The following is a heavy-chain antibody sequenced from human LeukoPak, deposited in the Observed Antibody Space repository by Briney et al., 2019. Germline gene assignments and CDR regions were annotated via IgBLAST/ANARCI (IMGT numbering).Heavy chain of an antibody. CDR1: GFTFSSYW. D-gene: IGHD1-26*01. J-gene: IGHJ4*02. CDR2: INSDGSST. Sequence: GSLRLSCAASGFTFSSYWMHWVRQAPGKGLVWVSRINSDGSSTSYADSVKGRFTISRDNAKNTLYLQMNSLRAEDTAVYYCAREIVDRELPGEFDYWGQGTLVTVSS. V-gene: IGHV3-74*01. CDR3: AREIVDRELPGEFDY.